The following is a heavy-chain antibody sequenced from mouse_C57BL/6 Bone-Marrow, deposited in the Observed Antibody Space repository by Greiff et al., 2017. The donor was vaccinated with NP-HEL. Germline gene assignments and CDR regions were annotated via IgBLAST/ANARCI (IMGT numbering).Heavy chain of an antibody. J-gene: IGHJ3*01. V-gene: IGHV1-53*01. CDR3: ARHDLLWLRRRAWFAY. CDR2: INPSNGGT. D-gene: IGHD2-2*01. Sequence: VQLQHPGTELVKPGASVKLSCKASGYTFTSYWMHWVKQRPGQGLEWIGNINPSNGGTNYNEKFKSKATLTVDKSSSTAYMQLSSLTSEDSAVYYCARHDLLWLRRRAWFAYWGQGTLVTVSA. CDR1: GYTFTSYW.